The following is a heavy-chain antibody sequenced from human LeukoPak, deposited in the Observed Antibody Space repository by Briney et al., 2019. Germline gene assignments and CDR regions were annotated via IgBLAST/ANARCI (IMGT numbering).Heavy chain of an antibody. CDR3: ARLCSGGSCYYYYNMDV. CDR1: GGSTSSKTYY. V-gene: IGHV4-39*01. Sequence: PSETLSLTCTVSGGSTSSKTYYWGWIRQPPGKRLEWIGSIYYSRSTYYSPSLQSRVTISVDTSKNQFSLTLSSVTAADTAVYYCARLCSGGSCYYYYNMDVWGQGTTVTVSS. CDR2: IYYSRST. J-gene: IGHJ6*02. D-gene: IGHD2-15*01.